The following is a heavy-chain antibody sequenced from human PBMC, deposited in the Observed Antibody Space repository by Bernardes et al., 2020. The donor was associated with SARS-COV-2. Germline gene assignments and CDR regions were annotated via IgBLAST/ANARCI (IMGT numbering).Heavy chain of an antibody. V-gene: IGHV3-74*01. Sequence: GSLRLSCAASGFTLSSYWMHWVRQTPGKGLVWVSRISSDGSITTYADSVKGRFTISRDNAKNSLYLQMNSLRAGDTAVYYCAREGRMTGAFDIWGQGTMVTVSS. CDR3: AREGRMTGAFDI. J-gene: IGHJ3*02. CDR2: ISSDGSIT. CDR1: GFTLSSYW.